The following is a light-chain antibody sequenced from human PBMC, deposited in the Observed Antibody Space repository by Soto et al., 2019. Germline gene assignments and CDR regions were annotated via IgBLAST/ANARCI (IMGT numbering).Light chain of an antibody. J-gene: IGKJ1*01. CDR1: QSVSSSY. V-gene: IGKV3D-20*02. CDR2: GAS. Sequence: EIVLTQSPGTLSLSPGERATLSCRASQSVSSSYLAWYQQKPGQAPRLLIYGASSRATGIPARFSGTGSETDFTLTISSLEPEDFAIYYCQQRSKMPLTFGHGTKVDIK. CDR3: QQRSKMPLT.